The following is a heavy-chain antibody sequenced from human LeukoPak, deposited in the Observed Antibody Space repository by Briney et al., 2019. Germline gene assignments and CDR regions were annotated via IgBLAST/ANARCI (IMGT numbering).Heavy chain of an antibody. J-gene: IGHJ4*02. CDR3: ARDRRGIAAPLGY. V-gene: IGHV3-66*01. D-gene: IGHD6-13*01. CDR1: GFTVSSNY. CDR2: IYSGGST. Sequence: GGSLRLSCAASGFTVSSNYMSWVRQAPGKGLERVSVIYSGGSTYYADSVKGRFTISRDNSKNTLYLQMNSLRAEDTAVYYCARDRRGIAAPLGYWGQGTLVTVSS.